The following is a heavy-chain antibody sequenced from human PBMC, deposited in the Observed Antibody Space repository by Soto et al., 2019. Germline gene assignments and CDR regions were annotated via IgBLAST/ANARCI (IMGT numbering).Heavy chain of an antibody. J-gene: IGHJ1*01. CDR1: GGSINSYY. Sequence: SETLSLTCTVSGGSINSYYWSWIRQPPGKGLEWIGYVYYIGRANYNPSLKSRVTMSLDTSKTQFSLRAEDTAVYYCATGYSSSWYYFQHWGQGTLVTVSS. D-gene: IGHD6-13*01. V-gene: IGHV4-59*12. CDR2: VYYIGRA. CDR3: ATGYSSSWYYFQH.